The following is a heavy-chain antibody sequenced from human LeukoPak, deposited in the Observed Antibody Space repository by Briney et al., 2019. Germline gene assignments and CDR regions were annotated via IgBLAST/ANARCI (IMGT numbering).Heavy chain of an antibody. V-gene: IGHV3-7*01. D-gene: IGHD1/OR15-1a*01. Sequence: GGSLRLSCAASGFTFSSYWMSWVRQAPGKGLEWVANIRQDGSVQNYVDSVKGRFTISRDNPKNSVYLQMSSPRAEDTAVYYCLVTTRSRGFDYGGQGTLVTVSS. J-gene: IGHJ4*02. CDR3: LVTTRSRGFDY. CDR1: GFTFSSYW. CDR2: IRQDGSVQ.